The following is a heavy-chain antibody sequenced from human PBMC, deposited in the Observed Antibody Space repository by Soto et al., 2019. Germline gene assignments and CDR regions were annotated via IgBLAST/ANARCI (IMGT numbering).Heavy chain of an antibody. Sequence: TLSLTCAVYGGSFPGPNCRWIRQPPGKGLEWIGEITHSGRTNYNPSPNSRVTISIDMSKNQYSLKVTSVTAADTAVYYCARGWGFGFDPWGQGSLPTDSS. J-gene: IGHJ5*02. D-gene: IGHD3-10*01. CDR3: ARGWGFGFDP. V-gene: IGHV4-34*01. CDR1: GGSFPGPN. CDR2: ITHSGRT.